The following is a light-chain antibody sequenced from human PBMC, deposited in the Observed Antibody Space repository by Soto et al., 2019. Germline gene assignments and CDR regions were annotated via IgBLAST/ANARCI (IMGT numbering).Light chain of an antibody. CDR2: DAS. V-gene: IGKV3-11*01. Sequence: EIVLTQSPDTLYLSPGDRATLSCRASQSISSYLAWYQQKPGQSPRLLIYDASNRATGIPARFSGSGSGTDFTLTISSLEPEDFAVYYCQQRSDWPPITFGQGTRLEIK. J-gene: IGKJ5*01. CDR3: QQRSDWPPIT. CDR1: QSISSY.